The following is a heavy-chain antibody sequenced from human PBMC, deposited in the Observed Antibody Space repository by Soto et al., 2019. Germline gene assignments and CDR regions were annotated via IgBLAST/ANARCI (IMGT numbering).Heavy chain of an antibody. CDR2: INHSGST. CDR3: ARESGSYYFFDY. V-gene: IGHV4-34*01. D-gene: IGHD1-26*01. Sequence: QVQLQQWGAGLLKPSETLSLTCAVYGGSFSGYYWSWIRQPPGKGLEWIGEINHSGSTNYNTSLKSRVTISVDTSKNQFSLKLSAVTAADTAVYYCARESGSYYFFDYWGQGTLVTVSS. CDR1: GGSFSGYY. J-gene: IGHJ4*02.